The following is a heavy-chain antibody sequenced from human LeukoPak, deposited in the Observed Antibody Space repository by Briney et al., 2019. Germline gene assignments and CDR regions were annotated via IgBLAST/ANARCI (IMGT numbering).Heavy chain of an antibody. Sequence: SSVKVSCKASGGTFSSYAISWVRQAPGQGLEWMGGIIPIFGTANYAQKFQGRVTMTEDTSTDTAYMELSSLRSEDTAVYYCATAKLEPSHYYYYMDVWGKGTTVTVSS. CDR1: GGTFSSYA. V-gene: IGHV1-69*06. CDR2: IIPIFGTA. J-gene: IGHJ6*03. CDR3: ATAKLEPSHYYYYMDV. D-gene: IGHD1-1*01.